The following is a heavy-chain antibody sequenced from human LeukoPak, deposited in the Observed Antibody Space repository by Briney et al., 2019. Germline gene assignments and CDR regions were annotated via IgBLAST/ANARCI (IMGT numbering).Heavy chain of an antibody. CDR2: IHPSGGST. CDR3: ARGIGLDYDSSGLD. D-gene: IGHD3-22*01. V-gene: IGHV1-46*01. J-gene: IGHJ4*02. Sequence: ASVKVSCKASGYTFTNYYMHWVRQAPGQGPEWMGLIHPSGGSTSFAQKFQGRVTMTRDTSTSTAYMELSSLRSDDTAVYYCARGIGLDYDSSGLDWGQGTLVTVSS. CDR1: GYTFTNYY.